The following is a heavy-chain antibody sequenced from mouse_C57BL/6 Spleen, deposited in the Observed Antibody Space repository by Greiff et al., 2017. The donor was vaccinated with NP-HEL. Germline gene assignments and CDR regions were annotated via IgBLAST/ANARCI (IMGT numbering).Heavy chain of an antibody. CDR1: GYTFTSYG. V-gene: IGHV1-81*01. Sequence: QVQLQQSGAELARPGASVKLSCKASGYTFTSYGISWVKQRTGQGLEWIGEIYPRSGNTYYNEKFKGKATLTADKSSSTAYMELRSLTSEDSAVYFCARSLVLGTNWDGYWGQGTTLTVSS. D-gene: IGHD4-1*01. CDR2: IYPRSGNT. J-gene: IGHJ2*01. CDR3: ARSLVLGTNWDGY.